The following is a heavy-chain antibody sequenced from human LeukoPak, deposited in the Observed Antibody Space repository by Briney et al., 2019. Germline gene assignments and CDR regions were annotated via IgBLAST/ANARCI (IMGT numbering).Heavy chain of an antibody. D-gene: IGHD5-18*01. CDR3: ATTRVDTAMVILFDY. J-gene: IGHJ4*02. CDR2: IIPIFGTA. Sequence: ASVKVSCKASGGTVSSYAIIWVRQSPGQGLEWMGGIIPIFGTANYAQKFQGRVTITADKSTSTAYMELSSLRSEDTAVYYCATTRVDTAMVILFDYWGQGTLVTVSS. CDR1: GGTVSSYA. V-gene: IGHV1-69*06.